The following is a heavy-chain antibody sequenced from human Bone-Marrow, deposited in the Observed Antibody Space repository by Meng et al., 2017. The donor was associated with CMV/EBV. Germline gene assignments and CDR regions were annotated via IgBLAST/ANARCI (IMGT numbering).Heavy chain of an antibody. V-gene: IGHV3-33*06. CDR1: GFIFSTYG. CDR3: AKGGYYFDSSGYSDY. CDR2: IWYDGSNE. Sequence: GESLKISCTASGFIFSTYGMHWGRQAPGKGLEGVAVIWYDGSNEDYADSVKGRFTISRDNSKYTLYLQMNSLRAEGTAVYYCAKGGYYFDSSGYSDYWGQGTLVTVSS. J-gene: IGHJ4*02. D-gene: IGHD3-22*01.